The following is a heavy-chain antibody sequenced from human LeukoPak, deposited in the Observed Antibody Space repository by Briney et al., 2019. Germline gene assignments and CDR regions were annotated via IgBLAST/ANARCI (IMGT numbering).Heavy chain of an antibody. D-gene: IGHD4-17*01. Sequence: GGSLRLSCAASGFTFSSYAMHWVRQALGKGLEWVAVISYDGSNKYYADSVKGRFTISRDNSKNTLYLQMNSLRAEDTAVYYCARGRYGDYPDYYYMDVWGKGTTVTVSS. CDR1: GFTFSSYA. CDR3: ARGRYGDYPDYYYMDV. CDR2: ISYDGSNK. J-gene: IGHJ6*03. V-gene: IGHV3-30*04.